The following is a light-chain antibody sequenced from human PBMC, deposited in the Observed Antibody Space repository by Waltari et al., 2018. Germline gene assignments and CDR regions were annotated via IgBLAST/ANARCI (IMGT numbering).Light chain of an antibody. J-gene: IGLJ2*01. CDR3: QGWDSTNAYLR. Sequence: SYELTQPPSVSVPPGQTARITCSGDTLGDKYFCWYQQKPGHSPVLVIYQARKRPSGLPQRFSGSNSGSTATLTISGTQATDEADYYCQGWDSTNAYLRFGGGTKLTVL. CDR1: TLGDKY. V-gene: IGLV3-1*01. CDR2: QAR.